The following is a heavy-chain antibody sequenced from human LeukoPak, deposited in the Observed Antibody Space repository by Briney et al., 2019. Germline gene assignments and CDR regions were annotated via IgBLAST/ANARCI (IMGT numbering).Heavy chain of an antibody. D-gene: IGHD6-19*01. CDR2: IYYSGST. Sequence: SETLSLTCTVSGGSISSSSYYWGWIRQPPGKGLEWIGSIYYSGSTYYNPSLKSRVTISVDTSKNQFSLKLSSVTAADTAVYYCARLEAAVAGTGFDYWGQGTLVTVS. CDR1: GGSISSSSYY. J-gene: IGHJ4*02. CDR3: ARLEAAVAGTGFDY. V-gene: IGHV4-39*01.